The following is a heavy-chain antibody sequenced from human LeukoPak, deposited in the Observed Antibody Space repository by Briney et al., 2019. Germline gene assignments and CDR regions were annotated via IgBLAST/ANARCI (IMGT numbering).Heavy chain of an antibody. J-gene: IGHJ6*02. CDR3: AKERAQCINGVCYNYGMDV. V-gene: IGHV4-34*01. D-gene: IGHD2-8*01. Sequence: PSETLSLTCAVYSGSFSGFYWNWIRQPPGKRLEWIAEINHGGSTNYNPSLKSRVTISVDTSKKQFSLKLSSVTAADTAVYYCAKERAQCINGVCYNYGMDVWGQGTTVTVSS. CDR1: SGSFSGFY. CDR2: INHGGST.